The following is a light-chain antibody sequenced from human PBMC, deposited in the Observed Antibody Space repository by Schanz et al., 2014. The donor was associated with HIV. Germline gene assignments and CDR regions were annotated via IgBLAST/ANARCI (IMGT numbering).Light chain of an antibody. V-gene: IGLV2-14*03. Sequence: QSALTQPASVSGSPGQSITISCTGTSSDVGGYNYLSCYTQTPGTAPKLIIFDVRNRPSGVSNRFSGSKSGNTASLSISGLQAEDEADYYCSSYSTTSTFFFGGGTKLTVL. J-gene: IGLJ2*01. CDR2: DVR. CDR3: SSYSTTSTFF. CDR1: SSDVGGYNY.